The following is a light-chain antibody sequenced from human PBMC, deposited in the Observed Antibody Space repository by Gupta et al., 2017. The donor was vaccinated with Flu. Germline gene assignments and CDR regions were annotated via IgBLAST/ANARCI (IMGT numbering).Light chain of an antibody. J-gene: IGLJ2*01. CDR3: CSYGENSEV. CDR1: NVGSYST. V-gene: IGLV2-23*01. CDR2: ERS. Sequence: TTIAGSGNNVGSYSTSCYNQQHPVKVHRIIIYERSQRSAVVSYRFSGSTAGDTASLTISVEQEEDEDDYYCCSYGENSEVFGGGTKLTVL.